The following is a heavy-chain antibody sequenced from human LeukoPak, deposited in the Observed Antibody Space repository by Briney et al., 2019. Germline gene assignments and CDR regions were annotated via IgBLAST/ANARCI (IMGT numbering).Heavy chain of an antibody. CDR2: INWNSDNI. J-gene: IGHJ3*02. Sequence: PGGSLRLSCAASGFTFDDYAMHWVRQAPGKGLEWVSGINWNSDNIDYADSVKGRFTISRDNAKNTLYLQMNSLRAEDTAVYYCALGAFDIWGQGTMVTVSS. V-gene: IGHV3-9*01. CDR3: ALGAFDI. CDR1: GFTFDDYA.